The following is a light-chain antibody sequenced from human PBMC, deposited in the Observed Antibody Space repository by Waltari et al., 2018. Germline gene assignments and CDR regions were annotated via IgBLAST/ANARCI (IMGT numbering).Light chain of an antibody. Sequence: DIQMTQSPSSLSASVGDRVTISCQASQDIGKNLNWFLQRPGKAPQVLIFDASNSQPPVPSRFSGSGSGTDFVFTTSSLQPEDIGTYYCQQYGHLPLTFGGGTRVEIK. CDR1: QDIGKN. J-gene: IGKJ4*01. CDR2: DAS. CDR3: QQYGHLPLT. V-gene: IGKV1-33*01.